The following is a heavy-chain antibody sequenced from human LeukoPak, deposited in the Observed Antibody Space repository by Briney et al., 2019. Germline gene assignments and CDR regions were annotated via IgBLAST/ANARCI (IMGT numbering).Heavy chain of an antibody. J-gene: IGHJ4*02. CDR1: GYTYSFYG. V-gene: IGHV1-18*01. D-gene: IGHD3-22*01. CDR3: ARADSLDSSFYDRV. CDR2: SRAYSGQT. Sequence: ASVKVSCKASGYTYSFYGTTWVRPAPGQGLAWMGWSRAYSGQTKVAQKFQGRVTLTTDTSTSTAQMELRSLRSDDTAVYYCARADSLDSSFYDRVWGQGTLVTVSS.